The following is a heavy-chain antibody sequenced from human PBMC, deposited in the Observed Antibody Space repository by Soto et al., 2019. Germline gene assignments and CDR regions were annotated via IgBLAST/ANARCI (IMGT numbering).Heavy chain of an antibody. D-gene: IGHD3-10*01. J-gene: IGHJ4*02. CDR1: GGSFSGYY. CDR2: INHSGST. CDR3: SWAGFGEFVDY. Sequence: SETLSLTCAVYGGSFSGYYWSWIRQPPGKGLEWIGEINHSGSTNYNPSLKSRVTISVDTSKNQFSLKLSSVTAADTAVYYCSWAGFGEFVDYWGQGTLVTVSS. V-gene: IGHV4-34*01.